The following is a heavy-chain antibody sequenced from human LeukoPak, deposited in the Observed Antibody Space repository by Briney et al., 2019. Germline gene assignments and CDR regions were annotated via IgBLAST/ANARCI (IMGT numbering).Heavy chain of an antibody. CDR2: IDYSGTT. J-gene: IGHJ4*02. D-gene: IGHD2-2*01. CDR3: ASLDCSSISCYSINDY. Sequence: SETLSLTCSVSGGSISGSSYAWGWIRQPPTKGPDWIGNIDYSGTTHYNPSLKSRVTISVDTSKNQFSLKLSSVTAADTAVYYCASLDCSSISCYSINDYWGQGTLVTVSS. CDR1: GGSISGSSYA. V-gene: IGHV4-39*07.